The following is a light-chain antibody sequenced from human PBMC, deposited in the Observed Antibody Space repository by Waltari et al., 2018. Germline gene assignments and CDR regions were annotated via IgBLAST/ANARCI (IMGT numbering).Light chain of an antibody. CDR1: QSVSTW. CDR2: SVS. CDR3: QQYNSDSWT. Sequence: DIQMTQSPSTLSASVGDSIHITCRASQSVSTWLAWFQQKPGKAPNLLIYSVSNLESGVPSRFSGSGSGTEFTLTISSLQPDDFATYYCQQYNSDSWTFGQGTKVEI. V-gene: IGKV1-5*03. J-gene: IGKJ1*01.